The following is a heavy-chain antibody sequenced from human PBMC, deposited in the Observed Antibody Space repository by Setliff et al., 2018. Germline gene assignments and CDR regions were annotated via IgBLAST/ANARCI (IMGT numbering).Heavy chain of an antibody. J-gene: IGHJ6*02. CDR1: GYTFTSYD. Sequence: ASVKVSCKASGYTFTSYDINWVRQATGQGLEWMGWVNPNSGNTGYAQKFQGRVTIPRNTSISTAYMERSSLRSEDTAVYYCARGLGSFYYYGMDVWGQGTTVTV. CDR3: ARGLGSFYYYGMDV. D-gene: IGHD1-26*01. V-gene: IGHV1-8*03. CDR2: VNPNSGNT.